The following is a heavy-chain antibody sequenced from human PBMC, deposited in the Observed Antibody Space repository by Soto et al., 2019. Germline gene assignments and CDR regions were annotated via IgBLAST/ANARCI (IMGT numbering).Heavy chain of an antibody. D-gene: IGHD5-18*01. Sequence: SVKVSCKASGGTFNTYAMNWVRQAPGQGLEWMGGIIPIFGTTNYAQKFQGRLTIAADESTNTAYMELSSLRSEDTAVYYCATDKTAMPPGAFDIWGQGTMVTVSS. CDR2: IIPIFGTT. CDR3: ATDKTAMPPGAFDI. J-gene: IGHJ3*02. CDR1: GGTFNTYA. V-gene: IGHV1-69*13.